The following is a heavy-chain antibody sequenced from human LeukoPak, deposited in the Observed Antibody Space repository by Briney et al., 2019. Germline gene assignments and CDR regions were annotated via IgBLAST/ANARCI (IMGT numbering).Heavy chain of an antibody. V-gene: IGHV4-59*01. J-gene: IGHJ6*02. Sequence: PSETLSLTCTVSGGSISSYYWSWIRQPPGKGLEWIGYIYYSGSTNYNPSLKSRVTISVDTSKNQFSLKLSSVTAADTAVYYCARDYYDSSGYYYYGMDVWGQGTTVTVS. CDR1: GGSISSYY. CDR2: IYYSGST. CDR3: ARDYYDSSGYYYYGMDV. D-gene: IGHD3-22*01.